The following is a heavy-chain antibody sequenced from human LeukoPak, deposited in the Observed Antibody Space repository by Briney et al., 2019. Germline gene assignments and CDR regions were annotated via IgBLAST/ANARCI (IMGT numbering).Heavy chain of an antibody. CDR3: ASQASAYGSGSSNWFAP. V-gene: IGHV3-11*01. J-gene: IGHJ5*02. D-gene: IGHD3-10*01. CDR2: ISSSGSTI. CDR1: GFTFSDYY. Sequence: GGSLRLSCAASGFTFSDYYMSWIRQAPGKGLEWVSYISSSGSTIYYADSVKGRFTISRDNAKNSLYLQMNSLRAEDTAVYYCASQASAYGSGSSNWFAPWGQGPLVPVSS.